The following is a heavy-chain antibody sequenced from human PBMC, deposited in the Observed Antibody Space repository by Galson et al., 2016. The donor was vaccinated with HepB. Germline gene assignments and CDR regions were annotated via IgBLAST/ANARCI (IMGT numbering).Heavy chain of an antibody. J-gene: IGHJ4*02. D-gene: IGHD6-19*01. CDR3: AREGTNIAVAATAFDY. V-gene: IGHV3-33*01. Sequence: SLRLSCAASGFTFSGYGMHWVRQAPGKGLEWVALIWNDGSYKNYADSVKGRFTISRDNFKNALSLQMNSLRAEDTAVYYCAREGTNIAVAATAFDYWGQGTLVTVSS. CDR1: GFTFSGYG. CDR2: IWNDGSYK.